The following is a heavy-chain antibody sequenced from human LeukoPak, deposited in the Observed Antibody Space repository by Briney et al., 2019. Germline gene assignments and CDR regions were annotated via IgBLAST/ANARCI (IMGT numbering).Heavy chain of an antibody. CDR1: GGALNSTRYH. V-gene: IGHV4-39*01. CDR3: ARQHSSGLDY. CDR2: IYNRGST. J-gene: IGHJ4*02. D-gene: IGHD3-22*01. Sequence: SETLSLTCTVSGGALNSTRYHWGWIRQPPGKGLEWIGTIYNRGSTFYNPSLESRVTISVDTSKNQFSLKLNSVTAADTAVYYCARQHSSGLDYWGQGTLVTVSS.